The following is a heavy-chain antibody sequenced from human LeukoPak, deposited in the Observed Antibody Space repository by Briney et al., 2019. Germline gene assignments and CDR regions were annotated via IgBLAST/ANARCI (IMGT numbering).Heavy chain of an antibody. CDR3: AKGKPILDY. CDR2: ISYDGSNK. CDR1: GFTFSSYG. Sequence: GGSLRLSCAASGFTFSSYGMHWVRQAPGKGLEWVAVISYDGSNKYYADSVKGRFTICRDNSKDTLYLQMNSLRAEDTAVYYCAKGKPILDYWGQGTLVTVSS. V-gene: IGHV3-30*18. J-gene: IGHJ4*02. D-gene: IGHD3-10*01.